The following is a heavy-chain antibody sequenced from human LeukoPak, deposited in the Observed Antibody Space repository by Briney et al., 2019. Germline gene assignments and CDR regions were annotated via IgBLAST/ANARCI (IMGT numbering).Heavy chain of an antibody. CDR3: AKDWAVGPAKYYFDN. D-gene: IGHD2-2*01. V-gene: IGHV3-30*18. CDR1: GFIFSRYG. CDR2: IASDGRDK. Sequence: GRSLRLSCAASGFIFSRYGMHWVRQAPGKGLEWVAVIASDGRDKKYAESVKGRFTISRDNSKNTLYLEMNSLRAEDTAVFYCAKDWAVGPAKYYFDNWGMGTLVTVSS. J-gene: IGHJ4*02.